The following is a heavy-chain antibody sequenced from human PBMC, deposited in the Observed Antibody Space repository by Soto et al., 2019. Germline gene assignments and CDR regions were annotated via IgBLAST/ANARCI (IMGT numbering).Heavy chain of an antibody. D-gene: IGHD3-3*01. CDR1: GFTFSSYG. Sequence: HPGGSLRLSCAASGFTFSSYGMHWVRQAPGKGLEWVAVIWYDGSNKYYADSVKGRFTISRDNSKNTLYLQMNSLRAEDTAVYYCARDNPRFLEWSPLYGMDVWGQGTTVNVSS. J-gene: IGHJ6*02. V-gene: IGHV3-33*01. CDR3: ARDNPRFLEWSPLYGMDV. CDR2: IWYDGSNK.